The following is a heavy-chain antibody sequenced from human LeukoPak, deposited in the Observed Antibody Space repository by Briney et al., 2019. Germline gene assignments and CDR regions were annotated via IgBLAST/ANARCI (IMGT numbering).Heavy chain of an antibody. CDR3: ARDSNDYGGNWYFDL. CDR1: GGSISSGGYY. D-gene: IGHD4-23*01. J-gene: IGHJ2*01. Sequence: SETLSLTCTVSGGSISSGGYYWSWIREPPGKGLEWIGYIYHSGSTYYNPSLKSRVTISVDRSKNQFSLKLSSVTAADTAVYYCARDSNDYGGNWYFDLWGRGTLVTVSS. V-gene: IGHV4-30-2*01. CDR2: IYHSGST.